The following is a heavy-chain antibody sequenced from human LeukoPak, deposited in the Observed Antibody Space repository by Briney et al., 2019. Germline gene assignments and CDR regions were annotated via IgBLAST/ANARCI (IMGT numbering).Heavy chain of an antibody. Sequence: ASVTVSCKASGYLFTDYYVHGVRQAPGQGLEWLGWIDPYRGDSYYAQKFQGRVTMTSDTSITTAYMHLSGLRSDDTAIYYCARGDLVVVTDLSEYYFDYWGQGALVTVSS. CDR2: IDPYRGDS. D-gene: IGHD2-15*01. J-gene: IGHJ4*02. V-gene: IGHV1-2*02. CDR1: GYLFTDYY. CDR3: ARGDLVVVTDLSEYYFDY.